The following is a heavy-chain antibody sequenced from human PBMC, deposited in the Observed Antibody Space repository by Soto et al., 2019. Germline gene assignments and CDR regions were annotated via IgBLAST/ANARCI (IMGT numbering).Heavy chain of an antibody. CDR1: GYTFTSYD. Sequence: QVQLVQSGAEVKKPGASVKVSCKASGYTFTSYDINWVRQATGQGLEWMGWMNPNSGNTGYAQKFQGRVTMTRNTSIRTAYMELSSLRSEDTAVYYCAGLDPTKGYCSGGSCQGDAFDIWGQGTMVTVSS. CDR2: MNPNSGNT. V-gene: IGHV1-8*01. CDR3: AGLDPTKGYCSGGSCQGDAFDI. J-gene: IGHJ3*02. D-gene: IGHD2-15*01.